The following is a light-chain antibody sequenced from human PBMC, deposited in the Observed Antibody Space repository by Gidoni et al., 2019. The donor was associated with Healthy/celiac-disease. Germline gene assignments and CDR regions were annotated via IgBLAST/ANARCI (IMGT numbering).Light chain of an antibody. CDR2: AAS. V-gene: IGKV1-39*01. J-gene: IGKJ1*01. CDR1: QSISSY. CDR3: QQSYSTPPT. Sequence: QLTQSPSSLSASVGDRVTITCRASQSISSYLNWYQQKPGKAPKLLIYAASSLQSGVPSRFSGSGSGTDFTLTISSLQPEDFATYYCQQSYSTPPTFGQGTKVEIK.